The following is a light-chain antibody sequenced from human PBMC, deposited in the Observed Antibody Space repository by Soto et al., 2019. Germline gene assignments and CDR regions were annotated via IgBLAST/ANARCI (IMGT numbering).Light chain of an antibody. CDR2: LGS. CDR1: QSLLHSNGYYY. V-gene: IGKV2-28*01. Sequence: DIVMTQSPLSLPVTPGEPASISCRSSQSLLHSNGYYYLDWYLQKPGQSPQVLIYLGSNRASGVPDRFSGSGSGTDFTLKISRVEAEDVGVYYCMQALLTPYTFGQGTNLEIK. CDR3: MQALLTPYT. J-gene: IGKJ2*01.